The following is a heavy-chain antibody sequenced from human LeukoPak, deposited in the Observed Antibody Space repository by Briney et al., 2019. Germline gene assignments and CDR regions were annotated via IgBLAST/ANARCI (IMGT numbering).Heavy chain of an antibody. CDR3: ARGLQLWLPFDY. CDR1: GFTFSSYW. J-gene: IGHJ4*02. Sequence: GGSLRLSCAASGFTFSSYWMSWVRQAPGKGLEWVAVISYDGSNKYYADSVKGRFTISRDNSKNTLYLQMNSLRAEDTAVYYCARGLQLWLPFDYWGQGTLVTVSS. D-gene: IGHD5-18*01. V-gene: IGHV3-30-3*01. CDR2: ISYDGSNK.